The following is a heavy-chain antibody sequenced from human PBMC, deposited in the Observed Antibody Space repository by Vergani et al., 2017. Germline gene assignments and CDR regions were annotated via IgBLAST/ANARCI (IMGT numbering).Heavy chain of an antibody. Sequence: QVQLVQSGAEVKKPGASVTVSCKASGGTFSSYAISWVRQAPGQGLEWMGRIIPILGIANYAQKFQGRVTITADKSTSTAYMELSSMSSDDTAVSYCARGRGRYFVWLPSSWFDPWGQGSLVTVSS. CDR2: IIPILGIA. CDR1: GGTFSSYA. V-gene: IGHV1-69*04. J-gene: IGHJ5*02. D-gene: IGHD3-9*01. CDR3: ARGRGRYFVWLPSSWFDP.